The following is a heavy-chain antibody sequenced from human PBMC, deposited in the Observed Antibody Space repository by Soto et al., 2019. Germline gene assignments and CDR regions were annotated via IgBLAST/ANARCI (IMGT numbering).Heavy chain of an antibody. CDR2: IIPIFGTA. CDR3: ARGGDLLGYCSSTSCYFFDY. V-gene: IGHV1-69*01. CDR1: GGTFSSYA. J-gene: IGHJ4*02. D-gene: IGHD2-2*01. Sequence: QVQLVQSGAEVKKPGSSVKVSCKASGGTFSSYAISWVRQAPGQGLEWMGGIIPIFGTANYAQKFQGRVTITEDESTSTAYMELSSLRSEDTAVYYCARGGDLLGYCSSTSCYFFDYWGQGTLVTVSS.